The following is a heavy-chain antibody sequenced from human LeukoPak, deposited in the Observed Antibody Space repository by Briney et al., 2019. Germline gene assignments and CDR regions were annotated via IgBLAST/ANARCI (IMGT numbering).Heavy chain of an antibody. J-gene: IGHJ4*02. CDR3: VKAAGSWYGYFDY. CDR2: ISHDGGNT. V-gene: IGHV3-64D*06. Sequence: GGSLRLSCSASGFTFSNYAIHWVRQAPGKGLEYVSTISHDGGNTNYADSVKGRFTISRDNSKNTLYLQMSSLRAEDTAVYYCVKAAGSWYGYFDYRGQGTLVTVSS. D-gene: IGHD6-13*01. CDR1: GFTFSNYA.